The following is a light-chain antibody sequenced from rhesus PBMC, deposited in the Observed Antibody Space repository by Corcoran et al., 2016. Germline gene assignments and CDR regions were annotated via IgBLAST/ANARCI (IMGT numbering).Light chain of an antibody. CDR1: QSVSSY. CDR2: CAS. J-gene: IGKJ1*01. Sequence: QVVLTQSPATLSLSPGERATLSCRASQSVSSYLDWYQQKPGQAPRLLIFCASSRATGIPNRFSGTGYGTTLTLPISSLEPEDVGVYHCYQHSSGWTFGQGTKVEIK. CDR3: YQHSSGWT. V-gene: IGKV3-10*01.